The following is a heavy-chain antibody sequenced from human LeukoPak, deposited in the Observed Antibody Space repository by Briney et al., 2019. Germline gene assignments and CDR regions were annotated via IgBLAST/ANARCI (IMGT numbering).Heavy chain of an antibody. CDR2: ISAYNGNT. V-gene: IGHV1-18*04. CDR3: ARAAGWSFTSPECYFDY. CDR1: GYTFTSYW. J-gene: IGHJ4*02. D-gene: IGHD6-19*01. Sequence: GESLKISCKGSGYTFTSYWIGWVRQAPGQGLEWMGWISAYNGNTNYAQKLQGRVTMTTDTSTSTAYMELRSLRSDDTAVYYCARAAGWSFTSPECYFDYWGQGTLVTVSS.